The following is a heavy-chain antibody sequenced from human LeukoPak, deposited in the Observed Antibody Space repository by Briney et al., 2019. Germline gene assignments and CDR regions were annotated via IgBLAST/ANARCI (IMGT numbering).Heavy chain of an antibody. CDR2: DSGYKGNT. D-gene: IGHD3-22*01. CDR1: GYTFTSYG. V-gene: IGHV1-18*01. J-gene: IGHJ6*02. CDR3: ARGYYDSGGYYYYYYGMDV. Sequence: ASVKVSCKASGYTFTSYGISWVRQAPGQGLEWMGWDSGYKGNTNYAQKFQGRVTMTTDTSTNTAYMELRSLRSDDTAVYYCARGYYDSGGYYYYYYGMDVWGQGTTVTVSS.